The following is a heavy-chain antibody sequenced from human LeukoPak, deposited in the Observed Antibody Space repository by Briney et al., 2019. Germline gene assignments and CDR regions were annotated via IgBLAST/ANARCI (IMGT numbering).Heavy chain of an antibody. CDR3: ARDRGGWPPRADY. CDR1: GGSFSGYY. D-gene: IGHD6-19*01. J-gene: IGHJ4*02. Sequence: PSETLSLTCAVYGGSFSGYYWSWIRQPPGKGLEWIGEINHSGSTNYNPSLKSRVTISVDTSKNQFSLKLSSVTAADTAVYYCARDRGGWPPRADYWGQGTLVTVSS. CDR2: INHSGST. V-gene: IGHV4-34*01.